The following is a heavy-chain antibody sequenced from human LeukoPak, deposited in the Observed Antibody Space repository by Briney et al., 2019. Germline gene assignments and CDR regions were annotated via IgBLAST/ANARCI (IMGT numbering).Heavy chain of an antibody. CDR3: ARDLGLRGST. CDR2: MYGDMSDI. V-gene: IGHV3-74*01. CDR1: GFTFSDSW. J-gene: IGHJ5*02. D-gene: IGHD4-23*01. Sequence: QPGGSLRLSCEVSGFTFSDSWMHWVRQTPGKGLVWVSRMYGDMSDISYVDSVKGRFTISRDNAKNTAYLQMNSLRGEDTAVYYCARDLGLRGSTWGQGTLVTVSS.